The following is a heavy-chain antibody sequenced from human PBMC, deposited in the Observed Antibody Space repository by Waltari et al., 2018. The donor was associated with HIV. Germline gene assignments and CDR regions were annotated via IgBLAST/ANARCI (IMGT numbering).Heavy chain of an antibody. D-gene: IGHD3-16*01. CDR3: AGRSPARRLNWFGP. CDR1: GFTFSTFW. J-gene: IGHJ5*02. V-gene: IGHV3-7*01. CDR2: IKQDGSEK. Sequence: EVQLVESGGGLVQPGGSLRLSCAASGFTFSTFWMGWVRQAPGKGLEWVANIKQDGSEKYYVDSVKGRFTISRDNAKNSLYLQMNSLRAEDTAVYYCAGRSPARRLNWFGPWGQGTLVTVSS.